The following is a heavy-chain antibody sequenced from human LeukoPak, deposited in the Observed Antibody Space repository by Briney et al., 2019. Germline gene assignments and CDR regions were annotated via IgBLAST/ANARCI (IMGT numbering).Heavy chain of an antibody. Sequence: GGSLRLSCAASGFTFSSYSMNWVRQAPGKGLEWVSYISSSSTIYYADSVKGRFTISRDNAKNSLYLQMNSLRAEDTAVYYCARENSDGLLWFGESSYGMDVWGQGTTVTVSS. CDR1: GFTFSSYS. J-gene: IGHJ6*02. V-gene: IGHV3-48*01. CDR2: ISSSSTI. D-gene: IGHD3-10*01. CDR3: ARENSDGLLWFGESSYGMDV.